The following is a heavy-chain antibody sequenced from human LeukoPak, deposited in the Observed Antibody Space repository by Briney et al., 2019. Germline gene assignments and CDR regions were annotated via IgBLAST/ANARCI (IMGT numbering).Heavy chain of an antibody. Sequence: GGSLRLSCAASGFTFSSYAMSWVRQAPGKGLEWVSAISGSGGSTYYADSVKGRFTISRDNSKNTLYLQMNSLRAEDTAVYYCAREWFGEHPLVGYYYYGMDVWGQGTTVTVSS. CDR1: GFTFSSYA. D-gene: IGHD3-10*01. J-gene: IGHJ6*02. CDR3: AREWFGEHPLVGYYYYGMDV. V-gene: IGHV3-23*01. CDR2: ISGSGGST.